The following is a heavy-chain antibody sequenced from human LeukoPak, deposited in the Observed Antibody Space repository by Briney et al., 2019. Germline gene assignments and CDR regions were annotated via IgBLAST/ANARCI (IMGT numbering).Heavy chain of an antibody. Sequence: SETLSLTCTVSGGSISSYYWSWIRQPPGKGLEWIGYIYYSGSTNYNPSLKSRVTISVDTSKNQFSLKLSSVTAADTAVYYCARDGEGVTAFDYWGQGTLVTVSS. CDR3: ARDGEGVTAFDY. CDR2: IYYSGST. CDR1: GGSISSYY. J-gene: IGHJ4*02. V-gene: IGHV4-59*12. D-gene: IGHD3-10*01.